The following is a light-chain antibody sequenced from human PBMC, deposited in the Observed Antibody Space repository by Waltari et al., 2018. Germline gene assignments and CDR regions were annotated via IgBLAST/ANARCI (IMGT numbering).Light chain of an antibody. CDR3: HSRDASGVGGS. Sequence: SYVLTQPPSVSVAMGQTVTITCQGNGLRSYYASWYQQRPGPAPILIMYDKNNRPSGVPDRFSGSNSDNTASLTITGAQAEDEASYYCHSRDASGVGGSFGGGTKLTVL. CDR2: DKN. J-gene: IGLJ2*01. CDR1: GLRSYY. V-gene: IGLV3-19*01.